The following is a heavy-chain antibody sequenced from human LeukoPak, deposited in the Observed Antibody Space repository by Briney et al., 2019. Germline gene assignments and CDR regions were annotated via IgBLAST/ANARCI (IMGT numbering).Heavy chain of an antibody. CDR3: ARSIAAAGTDLFDY. CDR1: GGSISSGNYY. J-gene: IGHJ4*02. Sequence: SQTLSLTCTVSGGSISSGNYYWSWIRQPAGKGLEWIGRIYTSGSTNYSPSLKSRATISVDTSKDQFSLKLSSVTAADTAVYYCARSIAAAGTDLFDYWGQGTLVTVSS. D-gene: IGHD6-13*01. CDR2: IYTSGST. V-gene: IGHV4-61*02.